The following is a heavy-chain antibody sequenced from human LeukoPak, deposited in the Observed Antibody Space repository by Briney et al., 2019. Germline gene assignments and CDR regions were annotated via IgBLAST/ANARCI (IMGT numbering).Heavy chain of an antibody. CDR1: GYTFSSYG. CDR3: ARHYDGSGSTLDY. D-gene: IGHD3-22*01. J-gene: IGHJ4*02. Sequence: ASVKVSCKASGYTFSSYGVTWVRQAPGQRPEWMGWISPYNGNTNDAQKLQGRVTITTDTSTNTAYMELWSLRSDDTAVYYCARHYDGSGSTLDYWGQGTLVTVSS. V-gene: IGHV1-18*01. CDR2: ISPYNGNT.